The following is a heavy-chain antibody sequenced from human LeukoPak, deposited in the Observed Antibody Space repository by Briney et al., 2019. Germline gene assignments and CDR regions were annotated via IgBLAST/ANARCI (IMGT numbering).Heavy chain of an antibody. CDR3: AKDGLGILTYRMDV. Sequence: GGSLRLSCAASGFTFSSYGMHWVRQAPDKGPEWVAVISYDGSNKYYADSVKGRFTISRDNSKNTLYLQMNSLRAEDTAVYYCAKDGLGILTYRMDVWGQGTTVTVSS. D-gene: IGHD3-9*01. CDR2: ISYDGSNK. J-gene: IGHJ6*02. V-gene: IGHV3-30*18. CDR1: GFTFSSYG.